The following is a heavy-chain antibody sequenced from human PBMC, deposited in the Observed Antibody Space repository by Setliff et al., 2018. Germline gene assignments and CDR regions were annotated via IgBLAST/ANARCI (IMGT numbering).Heavy chain of an antibody. CDR3: AKQGYSDSFYAFDV. D-gene: IGHD3-16*02. V-gene: IGHV1-2*06. CDR2: IHPNTGST. J-gene: IGHJ3*01. CDR1: GYTFTAYY. Sequence: ASVKVSCKTSGYTFTAYYIYWVRQAPGHGLELMGRIHPNTGSTNYLQDFQGRVTITRDTSIYTVYMELSGLTSGDTAVYYRAKQGYSDSFYAFDVWGQGTVVTVSS.